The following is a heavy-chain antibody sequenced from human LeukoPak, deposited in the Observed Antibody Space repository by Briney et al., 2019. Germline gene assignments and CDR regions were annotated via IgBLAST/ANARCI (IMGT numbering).Heavy chain of an antibody. D-gene: IGHD3-10*02. Sequence: PGGSLRLSCAVSGLTFTDTYMTWIRQAPGKGLEWVANIKGDGGEIHYLDSVKGRFTISRDNAKNSLYLQMNSLRAEDTAVYYCAELGITMIGGVWGKGTTVTISS. V-gene: IGHV3-7*01. CDR3: AELGITMIGGV. J-gene: IGHJ6*04. CDR2: IKGDGGEI. CDR1: GLTFTDTY.